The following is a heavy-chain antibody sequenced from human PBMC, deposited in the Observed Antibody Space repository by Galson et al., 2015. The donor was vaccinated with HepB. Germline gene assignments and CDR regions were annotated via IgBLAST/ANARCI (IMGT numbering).Heavy chain of an antibody. CDR2: IIPIFGTA. CDR3: ARDRFPYQLLSPGHYYYGMDV. CDR1: GGTFSSYA. D-gene: IGHD2-2*01. Sequence: SVKVSCKASGGTFSSYAISWVRQAPGQGLEWMGGIIPIFGTANYAQKFQGRVTITADESTSTAYMELSSLRSEDTAVYYCARDRFPYQLLSPGHYYYGMDVWGQGTTVTVSS. J-gene: IGHJ6*02. V-gene: IGHV1-69*13.